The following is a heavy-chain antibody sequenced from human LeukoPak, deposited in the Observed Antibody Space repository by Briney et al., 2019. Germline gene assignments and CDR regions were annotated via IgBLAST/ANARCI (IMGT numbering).Heavy chain of an antibody. CDR3: ARHPTYYYDSSGYYLFDY. Sequence: SETLSLTCTVSGGSIGTSHYYWGWLRQPPGKGLEWIGSIYFSGSTNYNPSLKSRVTISVDTSKNQFSLKLSSVTAADTAVYYCARHPTYYYDSSGYYLFDYWGQGTLVTVSS. D-gene: IGHD3-22*01. CDR1: GGSIGTSHYY. V-gene: IGHV4-39*01. J-gene: IGHJ4*02. CDR2: IYFSGST.